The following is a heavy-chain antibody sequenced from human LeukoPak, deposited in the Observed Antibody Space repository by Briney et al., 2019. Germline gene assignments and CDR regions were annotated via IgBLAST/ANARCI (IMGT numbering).Heavy chain of an antibody. D-gene: IGHD6-19*01. CDR3: ARGIAVAGSDY. J-gene: IGHJ4*02. Sequence: GRSLRLSCAASGFTFSSYAMHWVRQAPGKGLEWVAVISYDGSNKYYADSVKGRFTISRDNSKNTLYLQMNSLRAEDTAVYYCARGIAVAGSDYWGQGTLVTVSS. CDR1: GFTFSSYA. CDR2: ISYDGSNK. V-gene: IGHV3-30*04.